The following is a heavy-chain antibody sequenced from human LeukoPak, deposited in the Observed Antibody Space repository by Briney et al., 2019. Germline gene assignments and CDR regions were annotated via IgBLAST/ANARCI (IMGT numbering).Heavy chain of an antibody. CDR3: VRVMYSSSAGGWFDP. J-gene: IGHJ5*02. D-gene: IGHD6-6*01. CDR1: GFTVSDHY. Sequence: PGGSLRLSCAASGFTVSDHYMDWVRQAPGKGLEWVGRTRNKPNGYSTEYAASVKGRFTISRDDSKNSLYLQMNSLKTEDTAVYYCVRVMYSSSAGGWFDPWGQGTLVTVSS. V-gene: IGHV3-72*01. CDR2: TRNKPNGYST.